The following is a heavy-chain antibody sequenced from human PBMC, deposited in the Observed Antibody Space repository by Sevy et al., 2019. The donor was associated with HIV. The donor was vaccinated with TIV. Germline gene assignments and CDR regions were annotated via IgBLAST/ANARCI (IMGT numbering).Heavy chain of an antibody. CDR3: ARPGITSGYLYYFDY. D-gene: IGHD3-22*01. Sequence: GGSLRLSCVVSGFTFNTYPLHWVRQAPGKGLEWVAVVSDDGSTKYYGDSVKGRFTISRDNSKNTLYLQMNSLRADDTAIYYCARPGITSGYLYYFDYWGQGTLVTVSS. V-gene: IGHV3-30*04. CDR2: VSDDGSTK. J-gene: IGHJ4*02. CDR1: GFTFNTYP.